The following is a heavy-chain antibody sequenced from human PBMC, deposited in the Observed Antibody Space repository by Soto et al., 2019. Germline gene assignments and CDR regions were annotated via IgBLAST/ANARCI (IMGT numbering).Heavy chain of an antibody. V-gene: IGHV1-69*02. D-gene: IGHD3-22*01. CDR3: ATPQGIYYDSSGYYY. Sequence: QVQLVQSGAEVKKPGSSVKVSCKASGGTFSSYTISWVRQAPGQGLEWMGRIIPILGIANYAQKFQGRVTITADKSTSTAYMELSSLRSEDTTVYYCATPQGIYYDSSGYYYWGQGTLVTVSS. CDR2: IIPILGIA. CDR1: GGTFSSYT. J-gene: IGHJ4*02.